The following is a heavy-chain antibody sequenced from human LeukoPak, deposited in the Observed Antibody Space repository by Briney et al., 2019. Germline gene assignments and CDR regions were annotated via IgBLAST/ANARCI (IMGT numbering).Heavy chain of an antibody. Sequence: ASVKVSCKVSGYTLTELSMHWVRQAPGKGLEWMGGFDPEDGETIYAQKFQCRVTMTEDTSTDTAYMGLSSLRSEDTAVYYCATVLPPYYYDSSGYYSYYFDYWGQGTLVTVSS. CDR1: GYTLTELS. CDR3: ATVLPPYYYDSSGYYSYYFDY. J-gene: IGHJ4*02. CDR2: FDPEDGET. V-gene: IGHV1-24*01. D-gene: IGHD3-22*01.